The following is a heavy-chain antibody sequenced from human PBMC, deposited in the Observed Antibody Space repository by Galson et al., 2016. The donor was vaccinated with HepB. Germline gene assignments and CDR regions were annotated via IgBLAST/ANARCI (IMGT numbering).Heavy chain of an antibody. D-gene: IGHD5-12*01. CDR2: ISYDGRKK. V-gene: IGHV3-30*04. CDR1: GFTFSISA. CDR3: ARVTGYCGRGYVRDVLAL. Sequence: SLRLSCAASGFTFSISAMHWVRQAPGTGLEWVALISYDGRKKYLADSVRGRVTISRDNSKSTVDLQMTSLRSDDTAVYYCARVTGYCGRGYVRDVLALWGQGTLVTVSS. J-gene: IGHJ3*01.